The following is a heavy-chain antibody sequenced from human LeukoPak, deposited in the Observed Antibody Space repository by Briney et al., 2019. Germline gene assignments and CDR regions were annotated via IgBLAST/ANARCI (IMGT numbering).Heavy chain of an antibody. CDR3: ARDIRRITIFGVVISHAFDI. D-gene: IGHD3-3*01. V-gene: IGHV1-8*01. CDR2: MNPNSGNT. CDR1: GYTFTRYV. J-gene: IGHJ3*02. Sequence: ASVKVSCKASGYTFTRYVINWVRQATGQGREWMGWMNPNSGNTGYAQKFQGRVTNTRNTSISTAFMELSSLRSEGTAVYYCARDIRRITIFGVVISHAFDIWGRGTMVTVSS.